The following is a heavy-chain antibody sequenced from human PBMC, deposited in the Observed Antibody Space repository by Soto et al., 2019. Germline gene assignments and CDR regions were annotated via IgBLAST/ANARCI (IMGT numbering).Heavy chain of an antibody. CDR3: AKSWGTTIYYYYYGMDV. CDR2: INGSGGST. D-gene: IGHD1-1*01. J-gene: IGHJ6*02. Sequence: EVQLLESGGGLEQPGGSLRLSCAASGFTFSSYTMSWVRQAPGKGLEWVSAINGSGGSTYYADSVKGRFTISRDNSKKTLYLQMNSLRAEDTAVYYCAKSWGTTIYYYYYGMDVWGQGTTVTVSS. CDR1: GFTFSSYT. V-gene: IGHV3-23*01.